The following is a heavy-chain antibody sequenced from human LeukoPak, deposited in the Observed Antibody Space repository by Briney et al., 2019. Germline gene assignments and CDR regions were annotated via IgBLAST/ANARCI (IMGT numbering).Heavy chain of an antibody. CDR2: IYRDGST. Sequence: GGSLRLSCAPSGFTVSSNYMTWVRQAPGKGLEWVSVIYRDGSTYYADSVKGRFTISRDNAKNSLYLQMNSLRAEDTAVYYCARSSGPAAILVRYGMDVWGQGTTVTVSS. V-gene: IGHV3-66*01. J-gene: IGHJ6*02. D-gene: IGHD2-2*02. CDR1: GFTVSSNY. CDR3: ARSSGPAAILVRYGMDV.